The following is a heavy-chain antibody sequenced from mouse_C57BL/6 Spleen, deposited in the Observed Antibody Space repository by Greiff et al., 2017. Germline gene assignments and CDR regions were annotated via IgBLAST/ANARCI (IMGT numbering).Heavy chain of an antibody. CDR1: GYTFTDYE. V-gene: IGHV1-15*01. Sequence: QVQLKESGAELVRPGASVTLSCKASGYTFTDYEMHWVKQTPVHGLEWIGAIDPETGGTAYNQKFKGKAILTADQSSSTAYMELRSLTSEDSAVYYCTSSFTYWYFDVWGTGTPVTVSS. CDR3: TSSFTYWYFDV. D-gene: IGHD1-1*01. J-gene: IGHJ1*03. CDR2: IDPETGGT.